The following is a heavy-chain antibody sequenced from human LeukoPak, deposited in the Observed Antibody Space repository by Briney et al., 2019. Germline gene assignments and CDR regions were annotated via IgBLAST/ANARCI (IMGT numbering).Heavy chain of an antibody. D-gene: IGHD2-8*01. J-gene: IGHJ4*02. CDR2: IYIAGST. Sequence: GGSVRLSCEASGFAVSRNYMSWVRPAPGEGLEWVSVIYIAGSTYYADSLKGRFTTSRDDSKNTLYLQMNSLRTEDTAVYYCARGSGAYSTKDSWGQGTLVTVSS. CDR3: ARGSGAYSTKDS. CDR1: GFAVSRNY. V-gene: IGHV3-53*05.